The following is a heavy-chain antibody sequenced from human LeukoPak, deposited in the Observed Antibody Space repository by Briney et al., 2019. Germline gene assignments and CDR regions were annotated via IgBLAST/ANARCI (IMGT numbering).Heavy chain of an antibody. J-gene: IGHJ3*02. D-gene: IGHD2-2*02. CDR2: IYTSGST. CDR3: ARDLDTRTRYCSSTSSYTAFDI. Sequence: KPSETLSLTCTVSGCSISSYYWSWLRQPAGKGLEWIGRIYTSGSTYSNPSLKSRVTMSVDTSKNQFSLKLSSVTAADTAVYYCARDLDTRTRYCSSTSSYTAFDIWGQGTMLTVSS. V-gene: IGHV4-4*07. CDR1: GCSISSYY.